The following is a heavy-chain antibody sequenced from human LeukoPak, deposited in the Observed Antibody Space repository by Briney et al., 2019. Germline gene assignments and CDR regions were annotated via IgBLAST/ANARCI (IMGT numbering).Heavy chain of an antibody. CDR2: IYFSGST. Sequence: SETLSLTCTVSGGSISSSSTYYWGWIRQPPGKGLEWIGSIYFSGSTHYNASLQSRVGISVDTSKNQFSLKLSSVTATDTAVYYCARYSSSWIYYFDYWGQGTLVTVSS. J-gene: IGHJ4*02. CDR3: ARYSSSWIYYFDY. D-gene: IGHD6-13*01. CDR1: GGSISSSSTYY. V-gene: IGHV4-39*01.